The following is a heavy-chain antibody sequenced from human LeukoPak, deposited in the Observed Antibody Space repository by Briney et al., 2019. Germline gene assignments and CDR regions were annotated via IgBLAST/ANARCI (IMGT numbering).Heavy chain of an antibody. J-gene: IGHJ4*02. CDR2: IYHSGST. D-gene: IGHD3-22*01. CDR1: GGSISSSNW. Sequence: PSGTLSLTCAVSGGSISSSNWWSWVRQPPGKGLEWIGEIYHSGSTNYNPSLRSRVTISVDTSKNQFSLKLSSVTAADTAVYYCARGLYYYDSSGNDYWGQGTLVTVSS. CDR3: ARGLYYYDSSGNDY. V-gene: IGHV4-4*02.